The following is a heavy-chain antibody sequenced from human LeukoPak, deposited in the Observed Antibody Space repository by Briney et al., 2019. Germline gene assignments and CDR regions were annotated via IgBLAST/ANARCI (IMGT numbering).Heavy chain of an antibody. V-gene: IGHV1-69*13. J-gene: IGHJ6*02. Sequence: GASVKVSCKASGGTFSSNAISWVRRAPGQGLEWMGGIIPIFGTANYAQKFQGRVTITADESTSTAYMELSSLRSEDTAVYYCARDGAAPYYDFWSGYHPYGMDVWGQGTTVTVSS. CDR3: ARDGAAPYYDFWSGYHPYGMDV. CDR2: IIPIFGTA. D-gene: IGHD3-3*01. CDR1: GGTFSSNA.